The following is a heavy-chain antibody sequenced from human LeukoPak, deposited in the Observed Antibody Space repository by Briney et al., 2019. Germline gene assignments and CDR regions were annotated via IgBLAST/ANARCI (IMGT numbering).Heavy chain of an antibody. CDR1: GGSISGHY. J-gene: IGHJ5*01. D-gene: IGHD6-6*01. CDR2: ISYSGST. CDR3: ARHRSPTSSSFFDS. V-gene: IGHV4-59*08. Sequence: SETLSLTCSVSGGSISGHYWSWIRQPPGKGLEYIGYISYSGSTSYNPSLKSRVTISADTSKNQFSLKLSSVTAADTAVYYCARHRSPTSSSFFDSWGQGTLVTVSS.